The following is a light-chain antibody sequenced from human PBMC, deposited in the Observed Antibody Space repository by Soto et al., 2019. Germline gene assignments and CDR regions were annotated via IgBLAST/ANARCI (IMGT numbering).Light chain of an antibody. CDR2: EVT. J-gene: IGLJ3*02. Sequence: QSALTQPPSASGSPGQSVTISCTGSSSDVGAYNYVSWYQQHPGKAPKLMIYEVTKRPSGVPDRFSGSKSGNTASLTVSGLQAEDEADYYCSSYAGINNLPFGGGTKLTVL. V-gene: IGLV2-8*01. CDR1: SSDVGAYNY. CDR3: SSYAGINNLP.